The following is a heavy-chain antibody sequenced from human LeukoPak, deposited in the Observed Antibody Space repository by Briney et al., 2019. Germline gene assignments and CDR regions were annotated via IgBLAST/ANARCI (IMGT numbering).Heavy chain of an antibody. CDR3: ARTNVEMATTFDY. CDR1: GGSISSSNW. D-gene: IGHD5-24*01. J-gene: IGHJ4*02. CDR2: IYHTGST. Sequence: PSGTLSLTCAVSGGSISSSNWWCWVRQPPGKGLEWIGEIYHTGSTNYNPSLKSRVTISVDTSKNQFSLKLSSVTAADTAVYYCARTNVEMATTFDYWGQGTLVTVSS. V-gene: IGHV4-4*02.